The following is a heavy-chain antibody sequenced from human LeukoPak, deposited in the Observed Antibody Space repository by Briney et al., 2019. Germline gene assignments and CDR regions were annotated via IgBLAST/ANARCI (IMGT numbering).Heavy chain of an antibody. Sequence: PSETLSLTCTVSGGSISSYYWRWIRQPPGKGLGWIAYIYYSGSTNYNPSLKSRVTISVDTSKNQFSLKLSSVTAADTAVYYCARSTAGGWFDPWGQGTLVTVSS. CDR2: IYYSGST. V-gene: IGHV4-59*01. D-gene: IGHD2-8*02. CDR1: GGSISSYY. CDR3: ARSTAGGWFDP. J-gene: IGHJ5*02.